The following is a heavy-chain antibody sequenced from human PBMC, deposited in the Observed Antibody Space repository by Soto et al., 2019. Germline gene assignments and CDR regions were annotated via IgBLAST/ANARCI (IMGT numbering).Heavy chain of an antibody. CDR3: ARGGQDFWSGPFDY. J-gene: IGHJ4*02. CDR1: DGSISTYF. D-gene: IGHD3-3*01. Sequence: SETLSLTXTVSDGSISTYFCNWIRQPAGKGLEWIGRIDNSGNTNYNPSLKSRVTMSADTSRNQFSLKLNSVTAADTAVYYCARGGQDFWSGPFDYWGQGALFTVSS. CDR2: IDNSGNT. V-gene: IGHV4-4*07.